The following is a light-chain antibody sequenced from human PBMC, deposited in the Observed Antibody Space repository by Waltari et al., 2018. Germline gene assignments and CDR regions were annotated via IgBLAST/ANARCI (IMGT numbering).Light chain of an antibody. V-gene: IGKV4-1*01. CDR3: QQYYSTPYT. Sequence: DIVMTQSPDSLAVSLGERATINCQSSQSVLYSSNNNNYLAWYQQKPGQSPKLLHYWASTRESGVPDRFSGSGSGADFTLTISTLQAEDVAVYYCQQYYSTPYTFGQGTRLEIK. CDR2: WAS. CDR1: QSVLYSSNNNNY. J-gene: IGKJ2*01.